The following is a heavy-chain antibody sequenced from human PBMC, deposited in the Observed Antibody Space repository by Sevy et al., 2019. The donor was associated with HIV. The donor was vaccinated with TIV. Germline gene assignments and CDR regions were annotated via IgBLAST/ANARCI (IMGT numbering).Heavy chain of an antibody. CDR2: IDSRSSSI. CDR1: GFTFSSYS. CDR3: ARGRYYDTSDYVSD. J-gene: IGHJ4*02. V-gene: IGHV3-48*02. D-gene: IGHD3-22*01. Sequence: GGSLRLSCEASGFTFSSYSMNWVRQSPGTGQEWVSYIDSRSSSIYYADSVKGRFTISRDNAKNSLYLQMNSLRDEDTAVYYCARGRYYDTSDYVSDWGQGTLVTVSS.